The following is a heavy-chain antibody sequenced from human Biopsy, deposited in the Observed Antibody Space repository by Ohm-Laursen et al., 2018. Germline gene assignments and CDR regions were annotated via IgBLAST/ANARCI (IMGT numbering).Heavy chain of an antibody. V-gene: IGHV1-46*01. CDR3: ARAGVGSDGTDSYYYGMDV. D-gene: IGHD5-24*01. CDR2: ISPSGATT. CDR1: GNTFATYH. J-gene: IGHJ6*02. Sequence: GSSVKVSCKASGNTFATYHIHWVRQAPRQGLEWMGVISPSGATTSFSQKFQGRITMTRDTSTGTVYMDLNSLGSEDTAAYYCARAGVGSDGTDSYYYGMDVWGPGTTVTVSS.